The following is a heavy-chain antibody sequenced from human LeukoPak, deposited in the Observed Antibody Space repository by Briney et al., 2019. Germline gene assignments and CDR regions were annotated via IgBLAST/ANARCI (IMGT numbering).Heavy chain of an antibody. CDR1: GFTFSSYT. D-gene: IGHD2-21*02. Sequence: QPGGSLRLSCAASGFTFSSYTMSWVRQAPGKGLEWVANIKQDGSEKYYVDSVKGRFTISRDNAKNSLYLQMNSLRAEDTAVYYCARGPRDCGGDCYSLNPFDYWGQGTLVTVSS. V-gene: IGHV3-7*03. CDR2: IKQDGSEK. J-gene: IGHJ4*02. CDR3: ARGPRDCGGDCYSLNPFDY.